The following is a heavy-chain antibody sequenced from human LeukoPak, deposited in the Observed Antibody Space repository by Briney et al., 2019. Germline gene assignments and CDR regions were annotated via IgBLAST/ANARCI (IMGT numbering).Heavy chain of an antibody. J-gene: IGHJ3*02. CDR2: ISHDGSNK. CDR1: GFTFSSYA. Sequence: GGSLRLSCAASGFTFSSYAMHWVRQAPGKGLEWVAVISHDGSNKYYADSVKGRFTISRDNSKNTLYLQMNSLRAEDTAVYYCARDGDAFDIWGQGTMVTVSS. CDR3: ARDGDAFDI. V-gene: IGHV3-30-3*01.